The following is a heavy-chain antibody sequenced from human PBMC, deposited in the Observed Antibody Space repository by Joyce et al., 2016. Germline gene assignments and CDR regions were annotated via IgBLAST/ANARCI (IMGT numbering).Heavy chain of an antibody. J-gene: IGHJ3*01. CDR1: GYTFTTYY. CDR2: INPNNGDT. D-gene: IGHD2-15*01. CDR3: VVVVATNSNFDV. Sequence: QEQLVQSGAEVKQPGASVKVSCQASGYTFTTYYLHWVRQAPGQGLEWMEWINPNNGDTNAAQKFQGRVTMTRATSISTAFMELRRLTSDDTAVYFCVVVVATNSNFDVWGQGTMVTVSS. V-gene: IGHV1-2*02.